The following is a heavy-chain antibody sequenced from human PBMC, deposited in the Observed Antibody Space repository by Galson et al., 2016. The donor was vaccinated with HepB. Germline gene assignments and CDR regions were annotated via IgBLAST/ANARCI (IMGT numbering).Heavy chain of an antibody. J-gene: IGHJ6*03. CDR1: GGSINSDGYY. CDR3: ARGDNPDYGDYASAYYYMDV. D-gene: IGHD4-17*01. V-gene: IGHV4-31*03. CDR2: IYYSGST. Sequence: TLSLTCTVSGGSINSDGYYWSWIRQHPGKGLEWIGSIYYSGSTSYNPSLESRLTISVDTSKNQFFLNLSSVTAADTAVYYCARGDNPDYGDYASAYYYMDVWGKGTTVTVSS.